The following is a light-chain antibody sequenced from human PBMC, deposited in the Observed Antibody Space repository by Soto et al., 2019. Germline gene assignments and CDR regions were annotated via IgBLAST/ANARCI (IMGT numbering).Light chain of an antibody. J-gene: IGLJ1*01. Sequence: QAVVCPQPSLTVSPGGTVTLTCGSSTGAVTNGHYPYWFQQKPGQAPRTLIYDTTNRHSWTPARFSGSLLGGKAALTLSGAQPEDEAEYYCLLSYNGPYVFGTGTKVTVL. CDR1: TGAVTNGHY. CDR3: LLSYNGPYV. CDR2: DTT. V-gene: IGLV7-46*01.